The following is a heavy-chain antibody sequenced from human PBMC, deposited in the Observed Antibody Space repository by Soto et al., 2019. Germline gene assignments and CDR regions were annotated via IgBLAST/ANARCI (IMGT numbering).Heavy chain of an antibody. D-gene: IGHD4-17*01. CDR2: IYSGGST. J-gene: IGHJ4*02. V-gene: IGHV3-66*01. Sequence: GGSLRLSCAASGFTVSSNHMSWVRQAPGKGLKWVSVIYSGGSTYYADSVKGRFTISRDNSKNTLYLQMDSLRAEDTAVYYCARSGPYGDYDYWGQGTLVTVSS. CDR1: GFTVSSNH. CDR3: ARSGPYGDYDY.